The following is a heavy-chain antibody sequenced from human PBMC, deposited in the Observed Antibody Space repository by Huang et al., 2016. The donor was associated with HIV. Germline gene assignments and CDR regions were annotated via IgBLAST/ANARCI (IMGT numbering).Heavy chain of an antibody. D-gene: IGHD3-16*01. CDR2: VYSEGNT. V-gene: IGHV3-53*02. CDR1: GFTASANY. CDR3: AKIGGSDYYYYYYMDV. J-gene: IGHJ6*03. Sequence: EVQLVETGGGLIQPGGSLKLSCAASGFTASANYMSWVRQAPGRGLAWVSIVYSEGNTCYADSVKGRCIISRDNSKNTMYLQMTSLRAEDTAVYYCAKIGGSDYYYYYYMDVWGKGATVTVSS.